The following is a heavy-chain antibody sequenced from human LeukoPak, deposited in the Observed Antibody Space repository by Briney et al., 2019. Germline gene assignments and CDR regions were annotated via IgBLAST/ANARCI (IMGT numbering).Heavy chain of an antibody. D-gene: IGHD2-2*01. J-gene: IGHJ5*02. Sequence: ASVKVSCEASGYTFTSYGISWVRQAPGQGLEWMGWISTYNGNTNYAQKLQGRVTMTTDTSTSTAYMELRSLRSDDTAVYYCARDHRGSTSCYSCSRWFDPWGQGTLVTVSS. V-gene: IGHV1-18*01. CDR2: ISTYNGNT. CDR1: GYTFTSYG. CDR3: ARDHRGSTSCYSCSRWFDP.